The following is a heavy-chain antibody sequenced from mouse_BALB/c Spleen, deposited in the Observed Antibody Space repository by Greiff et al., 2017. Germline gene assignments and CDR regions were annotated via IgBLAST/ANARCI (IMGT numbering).Heavy chain of an antibody. Sequence: EVQLVESGGGLVKPGGSLKLSCAASGFTFSSYAMSWVRQSPEKRLEWVAEISSGGSYTYYPDTVTGRFTISRDNAKNTLYLEMSSLRSEDTAMYYCARYDYYAMDYGGQGTSVTVSS. V-gene: IGHV5-9-4*01. J-gene: IGHJ4*01. CDR2: ISSGGSYT. CDR3: ARYDYYAMDY. CDR1: GFTFSSYA.